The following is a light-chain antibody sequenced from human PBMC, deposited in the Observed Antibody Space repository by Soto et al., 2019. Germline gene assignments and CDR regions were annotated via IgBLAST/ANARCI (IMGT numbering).Light chain of an antibody. Sequence: DIVMTQSPLSLPVTRGEPASISCRSSQSLLHSNGYNYLDWYLQKPGQSPQLLIYLGSSRASGVPDRFSGSGSGTDFTLNISRVETEDVGVYYCMQALQSPPWTFGQGTKVEIK. V-gene: IGKV2-28*01. CDR1: QSLLHSNGYNY. J-gene: IGKJ1*01. CDR3: MQALQSPPWT. CDR2: LGS.